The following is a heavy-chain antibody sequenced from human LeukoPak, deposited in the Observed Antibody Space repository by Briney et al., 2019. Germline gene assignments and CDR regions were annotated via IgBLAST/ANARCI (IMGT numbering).Heavy chain of an antibody. J-gene: IGHJ6*02. CDR3: HRQTTTPYYYYGMDV. D-gene: IGHD2-15*01. V-gene: IGHV1-69*04. CDR2: IIPILGIA. Sequence: ASVKVSCKACGGTFSSYAISWVRPAPGQGLEWMGRIIPILGIANYAQKFQGRVTITAGKSTSTAYMELSSLRAEDTAVYYCHRQTTTPYYYYGMDVWGQGTTVTVSS. CDR1: GGTFSSYA.